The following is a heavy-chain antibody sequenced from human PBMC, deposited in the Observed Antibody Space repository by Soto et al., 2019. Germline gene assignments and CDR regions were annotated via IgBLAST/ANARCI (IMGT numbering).Heavy chain of an antibody. CDR2: ISYDGSNK. D-gene: IGHD5-12*01. J-gene: IGHJ6*02. V-gene: IGHV3-30-3*01. CDR1: GFTFSSYA. CDR3: ARDDGWLQFSFYGMDV. Sequence: GGSLRLSCAASGFTFSSYAMHWVRQAPGKGLEWVAVISYDGSNKYYADSVKGRFTISRDNSKNTLYLQMNSLRAEDTAVYYCARDDGWLQFSFYGMDVWGQGTTLTVSS.